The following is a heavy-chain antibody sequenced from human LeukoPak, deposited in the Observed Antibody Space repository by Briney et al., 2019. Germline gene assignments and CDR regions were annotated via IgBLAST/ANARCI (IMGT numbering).Heavy chain of an antibody. V-gene: IGHV3-48*03. Sequence: GGSLRLSCAASGITFSNYEMNCVRQAPGKGLEWVSYINPGGSNRFYAGSVKGRFTISRDDAKKSVYLQMNSLRAEDTAVYYCASSLSSGWGPVDDYWGQGIMVTVSS. CDR2: INPGGSNR. CDR3: ASSLSSGWGPVDDY. J-gene: IGHJ4*02. CDR1: GITFSNYE. D-gene: IGHD6-19*01.